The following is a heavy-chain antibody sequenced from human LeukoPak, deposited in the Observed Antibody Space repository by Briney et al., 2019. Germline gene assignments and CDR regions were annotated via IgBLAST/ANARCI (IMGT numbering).Heavy chain of an antibody. CDR2: INPSGGST. CDR3: ARSTSGWYSSY. V-gene: IGHV1-46*01. Sequence: ASVNVSCKASGYTLTSYYMHWVRQPPGQGLEWVGIINPSGGSTSYAQKFQGRVTKTRETSTSTFYLELSSLRSDVTAVYCCARSTSGWYSSYWGQGTLVTVSS. D-gene: IGHD6-19*01. CDR1: GYTLTSYY. J-gene: IGHJ4*02.